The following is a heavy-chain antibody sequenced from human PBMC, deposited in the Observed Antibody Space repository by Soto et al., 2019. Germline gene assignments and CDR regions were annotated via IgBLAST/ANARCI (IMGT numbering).Heavy chain of an antibody. CDR1: AFTFSSYS. D-gene: IGHD5-12*01. V-gene: IGHV3-21*01. CDR3: VSGYDNFDY. CDR2: ISSSSSYI. J-gene: IGHJ4*02. Sequence: EVQLVESGGGLVKPGGSLRLSCADSAFTFSSYSLNWVRQAPGKGLEWVSSISSSSSYIYYADSVKGRFTISRDNAKNSLYLQMNSLRAGDTAVYYCVSGYDNFDYWGQGTLVTVSS.